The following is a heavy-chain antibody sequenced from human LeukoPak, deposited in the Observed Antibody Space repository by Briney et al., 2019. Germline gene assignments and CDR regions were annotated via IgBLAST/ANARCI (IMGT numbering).Heavy chain of an antibody. Sequence: GGSLRLSCAASGFTFSSYSMNWVRQAPGKGLEWVSSISSSSSYIYYADSVKGRFTISRDNAKNSLYLQMNSLRAEDTAVYYCARAVFYYDSSGHPQEAFDIWGQGTMVTVSS. J-gene: IGHJ3*02. CDR1: GFTFSSYS. CDR3: ARAVFYYDSSGHPQEAFDI. CDR2: ISSSSSYI. V-gene: IGHV3-21*01. D-gene: IGHD3-22*01.